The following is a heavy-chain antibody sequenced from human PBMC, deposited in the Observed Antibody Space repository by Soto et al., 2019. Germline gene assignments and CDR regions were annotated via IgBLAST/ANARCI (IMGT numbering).Heavy chain of an antibody. D-gene: IGHD3-3*01. CDR2: ISGSGGST. CDR1: GFTVSSNY. V-gene: IGHV3-53*02. Sequence: EVQLVETGGGLIQPGGSLRLSCAASGFTVSSNYMSWVRQAPGKGLEWVSVISGSGGSTYYADSVKGRFTISRDNSKNTLYLQMNSLRAEDTAVYYCAKSPPRFLEWLLLFDYWGQGTLVTVSS. CDR3: AKSPPRFLEWLLLFDY. J-gene: IGHJ4*02.